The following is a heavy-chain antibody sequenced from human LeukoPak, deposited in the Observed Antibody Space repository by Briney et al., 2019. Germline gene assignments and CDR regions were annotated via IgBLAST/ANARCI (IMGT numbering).Heavy chain of an antibody. J-gene: IGHJ4*02. D-gene: IGHD3-22*01. Sequence: PGGALRLSCADSVFTFDDYSINSVPQTPGEGLEWVSRINRNGARTTYAYSVKGRFTTSRDNAKTSLYLQMNSLRAEDTAVYHCARLLHSADYDDSSGCANWGQGTLVTVSS. CDR2: INRNGART. CDR3: ARLLHSADYDDSSGCAN. V-gene: IGHV3-20*01. CDR1: VFTFDDYS.